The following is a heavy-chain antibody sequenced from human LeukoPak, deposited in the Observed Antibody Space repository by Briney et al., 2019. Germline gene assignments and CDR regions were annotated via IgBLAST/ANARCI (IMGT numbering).Heavy chain of an antibody. V-gene: IGHV3-21*01. D-gene: IGHD6-13*01. CDR2: ISSSSSYI. CDR3: ARIYSSSHGKGSDY. J-gene: IGHJ4*02. Sequence: YPGGSLRLSCAASGFTFSSYSMNWVRQAPGKGLEWVSSISSSSSYIYYADSVKGRFTISRDNSKNSLYLQMNSLRAEDTAVYYCARIYSSSHGKGSDYWGQGTLVTVSS. CDR1: GFTFSSYS.